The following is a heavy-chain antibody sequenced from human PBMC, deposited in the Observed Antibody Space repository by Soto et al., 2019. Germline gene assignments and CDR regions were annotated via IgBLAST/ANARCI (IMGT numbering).Heavy chain of an antibody. V-gene: IGHV1-69*12. D-gene: IGHD2-21*02. Sequence: QVQLVQSGAEVKKPGSSVKVSCKASGGTFSSYAISWVRQAPGQGLEWMGGIIPIFGTANYAQKFQGRVTMYVDPSTXTAYMELSSLRSEDTAVYYCASDPLTEVVTPCFDYWGQGTLVTVSS. CDR1: GGTFSSYA. J-gene: IGHJ4*02. CDR3: ASDPLTEVVTPCFDY. CDR2: IIPIFGTA.